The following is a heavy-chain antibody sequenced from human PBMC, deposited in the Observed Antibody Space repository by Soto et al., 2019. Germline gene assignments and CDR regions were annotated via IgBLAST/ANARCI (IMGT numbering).Heavy chain of an antibody. CDR3: ARDRGGGYYGMDV. V-gene: IGHV1-2*02. J-gene: IGHJ6*02. CDR2: INPNSGDT. Sequence: ASVKVSCKASGYTFTGYYMHWVRQAPGQGLEWMGWINPNSGDTNHAQKFQGRVTMARDTPISTAYMEMSRLRSDDTAVYYCARDRGGGYYGMDVWGQGTTVTVSS. D-gene: IGHD3-16*01. CDR1: GYTFTGYY.